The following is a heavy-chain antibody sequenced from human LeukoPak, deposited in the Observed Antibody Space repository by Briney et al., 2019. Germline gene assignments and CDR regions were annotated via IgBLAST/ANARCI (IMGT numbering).Heavy chain of an antibody. J-gene: IGHJ3*02. D-gene: IGHD3-16*01. CDR2: INSDGSFT. CDR1: GFTFRTFW. CDR3: ATSGRYAEDAFDI. V-gene: IGHV3-74*01. Sequence: GGSLRLSCAASGFTFRTFWMHWVRQAPGKGLVWVSRINSDGSFTNYADSVKGRFTISRDNAKNTLYLRMNSLRGEDTAIYYCATSGRYAEDAFDIWGQGTVVTVSS.